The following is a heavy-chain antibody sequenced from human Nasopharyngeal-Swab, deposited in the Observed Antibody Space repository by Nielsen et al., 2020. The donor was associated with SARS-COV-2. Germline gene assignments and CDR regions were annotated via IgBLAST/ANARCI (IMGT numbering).Heavy chain of an antibody. J-gene: IGHJ6*02. CDR3: ARDHPHTGGDYYYYGMDV. Sequence: WVRQAPGQGLEWMGWINTNTGNPTYAQGFTGRFVFSLDTSVSTAYLQISSLKAEDTAVYYCARDHPHTGGDYYYYGMDVWGQGTTVTVSS. D-gene: IGHD1-14*01. V-gene: IGHV7-4-1*02. CDR2: INTNTGNP.